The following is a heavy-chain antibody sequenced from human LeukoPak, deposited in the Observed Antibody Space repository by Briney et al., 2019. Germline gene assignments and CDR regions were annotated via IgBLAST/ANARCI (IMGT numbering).Heavy chain of an antibody. V-gene: IGHV1-18*01. J-gene: IGHJ4*02. Sequence: ASVKVSCKASGYTFTSYGISWVRQAPGQGLEWMGWISAYNGNTNYAQKLQGRVTMTTDTSTSTAYMELRSLRSDDTAVHYCARVPGLRLGELSFDYWGQGTLVTVSS. CDR3: ARVPGLRLGELSFDY. D-gene: IGHD3-16*02. CDR1: GYTFTSYG. CDR2: ISAYNGNT.